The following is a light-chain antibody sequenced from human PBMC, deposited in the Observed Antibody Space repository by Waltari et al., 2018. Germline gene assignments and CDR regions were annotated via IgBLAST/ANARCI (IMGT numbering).Light chain of an antibody. J-gene: IGLJ3*02. Sequence: QSALTQPASVSGSPGQSLTISCTGTHRDVGSNNYVSWYQQHPGKAPKLMIYDVSNRPSGVSHRFSGSKSGNTASLTISGLQAEDEADYFCNSFTGRTWVFGGGTKLTVL. CDR2: DVS. CDR1: HRDVGSNNY. V-gene: IGLV2-14*03. CDR3: NSFTGRTWV.